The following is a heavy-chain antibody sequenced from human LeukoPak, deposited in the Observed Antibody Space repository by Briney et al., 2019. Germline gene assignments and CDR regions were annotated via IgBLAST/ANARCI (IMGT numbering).Heavy chain of an antibody. V-gene: IGHV6-1*01. J-gene: IGHJ4*02. CDR3: AKDGTYYYDSSGYFAPYYFDY. CDR1: GDSVSSNSAA. CDR2: TYYRSKWYN. Sequence: PSQTLSLTCAISGDSVSSNSAAWNWIRQSPSRGLEWLGRTYYRSKWYNDYAVSVKSRITINPDTSKNQFSLQLNSVTPEDTAVYYCAKDGTYYYDSSGYFAPYYFDYWGQGTLVTDSS. D-gene: IGHD3-22*01.